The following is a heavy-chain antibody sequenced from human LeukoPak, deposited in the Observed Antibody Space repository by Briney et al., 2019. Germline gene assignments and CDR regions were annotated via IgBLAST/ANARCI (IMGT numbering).Heavy chain of an antibody. V-gene: IGHV3-48*02. CDR1: GFTFDDYA. D-gene: IGHD4-23*01. CDR3: ARETVGLDY. Sequence: GGSLRLSCAASGFTFDDYAMHLVRQAPGKGLEWVSYISDGSSTIYYADSVRGRFTISRDNAKNSLYLQINSLRDEDTAVYYCARETVGLDYWGQGTQVTVSS. J-gene: IGHJ4*02. CDR2: ISDGSSTI.